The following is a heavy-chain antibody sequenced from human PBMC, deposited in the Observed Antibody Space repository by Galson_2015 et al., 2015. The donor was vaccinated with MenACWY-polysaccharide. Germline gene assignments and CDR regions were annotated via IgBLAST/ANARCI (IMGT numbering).Heavy chain of an antibody. V-gene: IGHV3-33*01. J-gene: IGHJ4*02. CDR3: VRGTSRTNYLDS. CDR1: GFTLSIYG. Sequence: SLRLSCAASGFTLSIYGMHWVRQAPGKGLDWVAVMWFDESNKNYADSVKGRFTISRDNSKNTLYLQMNSLRVEDTAVYYCVRGTSRTNYLDSWGQGTLVTVST. CDR2: MWFDESNK.